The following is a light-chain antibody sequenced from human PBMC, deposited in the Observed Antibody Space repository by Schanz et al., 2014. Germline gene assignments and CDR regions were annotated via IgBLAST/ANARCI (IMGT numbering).Light chain of an antibody. CDR1: QSVSSN. CDR3: HQYGISPFT. J-gene: IGKJ3*01. Sequence: EIVLTQSPGTLSVSPGERATLSCRASQSVSSNLAWYQQKPGQAPRLLIYGASRRATGIPDRFSGAGSGTDFTLTISRLEPEDFAVYYCHQYGISPFTFGPGTKVDIK. CDR2: GAS. V-gene: IGKV3-20*01.